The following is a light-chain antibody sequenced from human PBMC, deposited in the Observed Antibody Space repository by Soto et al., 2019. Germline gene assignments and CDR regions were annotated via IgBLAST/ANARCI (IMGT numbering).Light chain of an antibody. CDR2: GAS. CDR3: QQYGSSPRT. J-gene: IGKJ1*01. V-gene: IGKV3-20*01. Sequence: EIVLKQSPAALSLSQGERATLSCRASQSVTSSYLAWYQQKPGQAPRLLIYGASSRATGIPDRFSGSGSGTDFTLTISRLEPEDCAVYYCQQYGSSPRTFGQGTKVDI. CDR1: QSVTSSY.